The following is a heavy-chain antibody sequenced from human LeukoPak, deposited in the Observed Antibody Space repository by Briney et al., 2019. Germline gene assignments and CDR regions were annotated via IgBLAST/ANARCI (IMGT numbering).Heavy chain of an antibody. J-gene: IGHJ4*02. CDR1: GFTFNLYN. CDR3: ARDLSGTYMVDY. CDR2: ISHDGSAQ. Sequence: PGGSLRLSCAASGFTFNLYNMNWVRQAPGEGLEWEAFISHDGSAQSYADSVKGRFTISRDNSKNTLYLQMNSLRPEDTAVYYCARDLSGTYMVDYWGQGTLVTVSS. D-gene: IGHD1-26*01. V-gene: IGHV3-30-3*01.